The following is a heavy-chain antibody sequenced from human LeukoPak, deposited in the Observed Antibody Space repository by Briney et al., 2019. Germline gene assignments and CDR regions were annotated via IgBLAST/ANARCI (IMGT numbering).Heavy chain of an antibody. D-gene: IGHD2-15*01. CDR2: ISGSGGST. J-gene: IGHJ4*02. CDR3: ARCSGGSCYYYFDY. Sequence: GGSLRLSCAASGFTFSSYDMSWVRQAPGKGLEWVAAISGSGGSTYYADSVKGRFTISRDNSKNTLYLQMNSLRAEDTAVYYCARCSGGSCYYYFDYWGQGTLVTVSS. V-gene: IGHV3-23*01. CDR1: GFTFSSYD.